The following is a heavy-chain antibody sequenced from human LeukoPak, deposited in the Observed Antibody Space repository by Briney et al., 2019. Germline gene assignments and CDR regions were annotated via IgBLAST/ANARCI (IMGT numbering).Heavy chain of an antibody. Sequence: PSETLSLTCTVSGGSISSSSYYRGWIRQPPGKGLDWIGSIYYSGSTYYNPSLKSRVTISVDTSKHQFSLKLSSVTAADTAVYYCAAATMYYDILTGYYFYAFDIWGQGTMVTVSS. CDR3: AAATMYYDILTGYYFYAFDI. V-gene: IGHV4-39*01. CDR1: GGSISSSSYY. J-gene: IGHJ3*02. D-gene: IGHD3-9*01. CDR2: IYYSGST.